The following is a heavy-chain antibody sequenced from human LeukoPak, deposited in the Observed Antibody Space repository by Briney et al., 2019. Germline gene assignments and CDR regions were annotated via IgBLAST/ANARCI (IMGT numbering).Heavy chain of an antibody. J-gene: IGHJ5*02. CDR2: IPGSGGAT. CDR3: AKSGCSSTSCYSILSGWLDP. D-gene: IGHD2-2*02. CDR1: GFTFSSYA. V-gene: IGHV3-23*01. Sequence: GGSLRLSCEASGFTFSSYAIRWVRQAPGTGLEWVSSIPGSGGATYYADSVRGRFSISRDNSKNTLYLQMNSLRAEDTAVYYCAKSGCSSTSCYSILSGWLDPWGQGTLVTVSS.